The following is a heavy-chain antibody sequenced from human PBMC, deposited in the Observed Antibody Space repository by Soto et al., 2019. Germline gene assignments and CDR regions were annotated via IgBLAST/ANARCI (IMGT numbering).Heavy chain of an antibody. J-gene: IGHJ5*02. V-gene: IGHV3-7*03. Sequence: GGSLRLSCAASGFTFSSYWMSWVRQAPGKGLEWVANIKQDGSEKYYVDSVKGRFTISRDNAKNSLYLQMNSLRAEDTAVYYCARAREVSVVVTYNWFDPWGQGTLVTVSS. D-gene: IGHD2-21*02. CDR3: ARAREVSVVVTYNWFDP. CDR2: IKQDGSEK. CDR1: GFTFSSYW.